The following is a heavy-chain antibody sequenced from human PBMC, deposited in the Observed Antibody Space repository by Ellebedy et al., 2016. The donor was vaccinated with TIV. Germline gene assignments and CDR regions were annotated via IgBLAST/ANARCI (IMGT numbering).Heavy chain of an antibody. Sequence: GGSLRLXXAASGFTFSDHHMDWVRQAPGKGLEWLALISYDGADAYYADSVKGRFTISRDNSKNTLYLQINSLRTEDTATYFCARELDYWGQGTLVTVSS. J-gene: IGHJ4*02. CDR3: ARELDY. V-gene: IGHV3-30*03. CDR2: ISYDGADA. CDR1: GFTFSDHH.